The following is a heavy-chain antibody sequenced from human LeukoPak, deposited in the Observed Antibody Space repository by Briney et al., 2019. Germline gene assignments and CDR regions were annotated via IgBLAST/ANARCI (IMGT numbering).Heavy chain of an antibody. CDR1: GFTFSSYW. J-gene: IGHJ4*02. D-gene: IGHD3-22*01. Sequence: GGSLRLSCAASGFTFSSYWMSWVRQAPGKGLEWVANIKQDGSEKYYVDSVKGRFTISRDNAKNSLYLQMNSLRAEDTAVYYCAKGYYYDSSGYQYPFDYWGQGTLVTVSS. CDR2: IKQDGSEK. CDR3: AKGYYYDSSGYQYPFDY. V-gene: IGHV3-7*03.